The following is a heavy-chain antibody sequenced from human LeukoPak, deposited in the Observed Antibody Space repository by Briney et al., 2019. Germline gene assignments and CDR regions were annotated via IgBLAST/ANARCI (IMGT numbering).Heavy chain of an antibody. CDR1: GFPFNDYV. V-gene: IGHV3-30*03. CDR3: ARDPVLGAPDYLYY. J-gene: IGHJ4*02. D-gene: IGHD1-26*01. Sequence: GGSLRLSCTVSGFPFNDYVIHWVRQAPGKGLEWVAVTSADERIKIYNDSVRGRFTISRDNSKNTQYLQMNSLRVEDTAVYYCARDPVLGAPDYLYYWGRGTLVSVSS. CDR2: TSADERIK.